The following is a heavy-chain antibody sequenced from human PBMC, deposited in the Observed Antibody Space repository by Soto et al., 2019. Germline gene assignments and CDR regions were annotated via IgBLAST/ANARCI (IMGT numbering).Heavy chain of an antibody. CDR1: GYTFTGYY. D-gene: IGHD2-2*01. Sequence: ASVKVSCKASGYTFTGYYMHWVRQAPGQGLEWMGWINPNSGGTNYAQKFQGWVTMTRDTSISTAYMELSRLRSDDTAVYYCATSYCSSTSCYLVGSWFDPWGQGTPVTVSS. CDR2: INPNSGGT. CDR3: ATSYCSSTSCYLVGSWFDP. V-gene: IGHV1-2*04. J-gene: IGHJ5*02.